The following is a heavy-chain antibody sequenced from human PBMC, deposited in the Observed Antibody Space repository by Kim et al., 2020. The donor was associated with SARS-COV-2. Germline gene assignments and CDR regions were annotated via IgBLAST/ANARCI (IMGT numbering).Heavy chain of an antibody. D-gene: IGHD3-22*01. CDR2: ISYDGSNK. V-gene: IGHV3-30-3*01. J-gene: IGHJ4*01. CDR1: GFTFSRYA. Sequence: GGSLRLSCAASGFTFSRYAMHWVRQAPGKGLEWVAVISYDGSNKYYADSVKGRFTISRDNSKNTLYLQMNSLRAEDTAVYYCARSLLGGYYYGEIDYWG. CDR3: ARSLLGGYYYGEIDY.